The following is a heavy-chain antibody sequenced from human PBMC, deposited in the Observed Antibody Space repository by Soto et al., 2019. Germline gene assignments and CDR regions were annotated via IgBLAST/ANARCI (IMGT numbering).Heavy chain of an antibody. Sequence: QVQLVQSGAEVKKPGSSVKVSCKASGDTFSTYVISWVRQAPGQGLEWMGDILPMFDSPNYAQKFQGRVTITADESTSTAYVELNSLRSEDTAVYYCARLGHRSWCDPWGQGTLVTVSS. CDR2: ILPMFDSP. CDR3: ARLGHRSWCDP. V-gene: IGHV1-69*01. J-gene: IGHJ5*02. CDR1: GDTFSTYV.